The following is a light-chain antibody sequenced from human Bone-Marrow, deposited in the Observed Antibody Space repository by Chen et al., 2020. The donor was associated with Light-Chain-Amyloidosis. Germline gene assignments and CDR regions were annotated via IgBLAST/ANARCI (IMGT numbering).Light chain of an antibody. Sequence: SYVLTQPSSVSVAPGQTATIACGGNNIGSTMLHWYPQTPGQAPLLVVYDDSDRPSGIPERWSVSNAVNTATLTISRVEAGDEADYYGQVWDRSSDRPVFGGGTKLTVL. CDR1: NIGSTM. V-gene: IGLV3-21*02. CDR3: QVWDRSSDRPV. J-gene: IGLJ3*02. CDR2: DDS.